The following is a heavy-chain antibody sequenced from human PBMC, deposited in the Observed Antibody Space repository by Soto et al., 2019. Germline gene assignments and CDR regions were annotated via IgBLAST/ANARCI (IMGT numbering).Heavy chain of an antibody. J-gene: IGHJ5*02. D-gene: IGHD5-12*01. CDR3: ARAYSGYAGWFDP. CDR1: GGSISSYY. Sequence: SETLSLTCTVSGGSISSYYWSWIRQPPGKGLEWIGYIYYSGSTNYNPSLKSRVTISVDTSKNQFSLKLSSVTAADMVVFYCARAYSGYAGWFDPWGQGTLVTVSS. V-gene: IGHV4-59*01. CDR2: IYYSGST.